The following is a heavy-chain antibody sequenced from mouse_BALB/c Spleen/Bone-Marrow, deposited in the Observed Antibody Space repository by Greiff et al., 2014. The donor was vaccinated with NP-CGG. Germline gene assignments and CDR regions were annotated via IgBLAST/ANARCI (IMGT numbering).Heavy chain of an antibody. J-gene: IGHJ2*01. CDR3: ARHGGSRGYYFDY. D-gene: IGHD1-1*01. CDR2: ISNGGGST. Sequence: VQLKESGGGLVQPGGSLKPSCAASGFTFSSYTMSWVRQTPEKRLEWVAYISNGGGSTYYPDTVKGRFTISRDNAKNTLYLQMSSLKSEDTAMYYCARHGGSRGYYFDYWGQGTTLTVSS. V-gene: IGHV5-12-2*01. CDR1: GFTFSSYT.